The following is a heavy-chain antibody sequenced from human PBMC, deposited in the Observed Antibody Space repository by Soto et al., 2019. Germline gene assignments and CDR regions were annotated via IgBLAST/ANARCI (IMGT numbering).Heavy chain of an antibody. CDR2: IYYSGST. D-gene: IGHD3-22*01. CDR1: GGSISSGDYY. CDR3: ARDTKYYYDSSGYSLRRDAFDI. Sequence: PSETLYLTCTVSGGSISSGDYYWSWIRQPPGKGLEWIGYIYYSGSTYYNPSLKSRVTISVDTSKNQFSLKLSSVTAADTAVYYCARDTKYYYDSSGYSLRRDAFDIWGQGTMVTVSS. J-gene: IGHJ3*02. V-gene: IGHV4-30-4*01.